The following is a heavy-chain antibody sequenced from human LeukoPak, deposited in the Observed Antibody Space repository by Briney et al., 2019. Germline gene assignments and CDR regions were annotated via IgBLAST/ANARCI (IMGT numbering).Heavy chain of an antibody. CDR1: GFTFSSYE. D-gene: IGHD3-10*01. CDR2: ISGSGSTI. J-gene: IGHJ4*02. V-gene: IGHV3-48*03. CDR3: ARDRYYGSGTFDY. Sequence: GGYLRLSCAASGFTFSSYEMNWVRQAPGKGLEWVSYISGSGSTINYADSVKGRFTISRDNAKNSLYLQMNSLRDEDTAFYYCARDRYYGSGTFDYWGQGTLVTVSS.